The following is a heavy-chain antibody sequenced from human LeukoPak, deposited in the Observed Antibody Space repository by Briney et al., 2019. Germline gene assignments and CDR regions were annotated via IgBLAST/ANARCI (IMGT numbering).Heavy chain of an antibody. Sequence: SETLSLTCTVSGGSISSYYWSWIRQPPGKGLEWIGYIYYSGSTNYNPSLKSRVTISVDTSKNQFSLKLSSVTAADTAVYYCARASGDDWEGSYYYGMDVWGQGTTVTVSS. D-gene: IGHD7-27*01. J-gene: IGHJ6*02. V-gene: IGHV4-59*01. CDR3: ARASGDDWEGSYYYGMDV. CDR1: GGSISSYY. CDR2: IYYSGST.